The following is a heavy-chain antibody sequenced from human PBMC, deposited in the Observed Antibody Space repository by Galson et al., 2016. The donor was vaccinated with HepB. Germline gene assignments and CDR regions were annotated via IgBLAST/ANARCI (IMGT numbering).Heavy chain of an antibody. CDR3: ARGLRLVSSYYYYYMDV. J-gene: IGHJ6*03. D-gene: IGHD6-6*01. CDR1: GVSVSSGNSY. Sequence: LSLTCTVSGVSVSSGNSYWSWIRLPPGKGLEWIGYIYYSGSTNYNPSLKSRVTISVDTSKNQFSLKLSSVTAADTAVYYCARGLRLVSSYYYYYMDVWGKGTTVTVSS. V-gene: IGHV4-61*01. CDR2: IYYSGST.